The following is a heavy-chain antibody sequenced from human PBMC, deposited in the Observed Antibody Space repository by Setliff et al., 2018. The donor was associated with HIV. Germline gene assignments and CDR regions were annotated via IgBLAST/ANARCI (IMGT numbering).Heavy chain of an antibody. V-gene: IGHV3-15*01. CDR3: TTGSNSFWSGYSKH. J-gene: IGHJ4*02. CDR1: GFTFSDVW. CDR2: IKNRPAGGTT. D-gene: IGHD3-3*01. Sequence: LRLSCAASGFTFSDVWVNWVRQDPGRGLEWVGRIKNRPAGGTTEYAAPVKGRFTISRDDSKNTLYLQMNSLKSEDTAIYYCTTGSNSFWSGYSKHWGQGALVTVSS.